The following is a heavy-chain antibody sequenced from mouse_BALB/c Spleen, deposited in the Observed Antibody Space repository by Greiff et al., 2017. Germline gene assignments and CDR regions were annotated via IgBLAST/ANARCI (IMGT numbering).Heavy chain of an antibody. Sequence: QVQLQQSGPGILQPSQTLSLTCSFSGFSLSTSGMGVGWIRQPSGKGLEWLAHIWWDDVKRYNPALKSRLTISKDTSSSQVFLKIASVDTADTATYYCARSITTVVATYYYAMDYWGQGTSVTVSS. CDR2: IWWDDVK. CDR1: GFSLSTSGMG. D-gene: IGHD1-1*01. V-gene: IGHV8-8*01. J-gene: IGHJ4*01. CDR3: ARSITTVVATYYYAMDY.